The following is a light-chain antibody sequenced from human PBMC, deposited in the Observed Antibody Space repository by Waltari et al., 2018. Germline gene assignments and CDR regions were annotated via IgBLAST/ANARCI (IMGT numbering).Light chain of an antibody. Sequence: QSVVTQPPSVSGTPGQIVTFSCTWRSPNIGTYFFSCYQHLPGTTPKLLIFQDNLRPSGCSDRFPGSKSGNSASLTITGIQTEDEADYYCLSYDSSLSGLFGGGTRLTVL. V-gene: IGLV1-40*01. CDR1: SPNIGTYF. CDR2: QDN. CDR3: LSYDSSLSGL. J-gene: IGLJ7*01.